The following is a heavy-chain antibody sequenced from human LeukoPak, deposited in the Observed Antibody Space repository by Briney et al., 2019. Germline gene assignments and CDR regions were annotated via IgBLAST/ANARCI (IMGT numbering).Heavy chain of an antibody. V-gene: IGHV6-1*01. CDR2: TYYRSKWYN. J-gene: IGHJ4*02. D-gene: IGHD6-13*01. CDR1: GDSVSSNSAA. Sequence: SQTLSLTCAISGDSVSSNSAAWNWIRQSPSRGLEWLGRTYYRSKWYNDYAVSVKSRITINPDTSKNQFSLQLNSVTPEDTAVYYCARDRGSSSWTPPYFDYWGQGTLVTVSS. CDR3: ARDRGSSSWTPPYFDY.